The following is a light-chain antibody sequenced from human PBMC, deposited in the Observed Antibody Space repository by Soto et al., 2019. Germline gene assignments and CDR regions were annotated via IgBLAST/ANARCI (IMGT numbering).Light chain of an antibody. V-gene: IGKV3-15*01. CDR3: QQCSNWGVT. CDR1: QSISSN. CDR2: GAS. J-gene: IGKJ5*01. Sequence: EIGMTQSPATLSVSPGERATLSCRASQSISSNLAWYQQKPGQAPRLLIYGASTRATGIPARFSGSGSGTEFTLTISRLQSEDFAVYYCQQCSNWGVTFGRGKRLEIK.